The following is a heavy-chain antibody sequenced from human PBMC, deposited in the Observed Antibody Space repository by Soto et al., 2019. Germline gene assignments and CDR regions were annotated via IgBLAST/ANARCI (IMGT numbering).Heavy chain of an antibody. CDR1: GGSFSGYY. CDR2: INHSGST. V-gene: IGHV4-34*01. Sequence: SETLSLTCAVYGGSFSGYYWSWIRQPPGKGLEWIGEINHSGSTNYNPSLKSRVTISVDTSKNQFSLKLSSVTAADTAVYYCARGGGVDCSSTSCYFGDYWGQGTLVTVSS. CDR3: ARGGGVDCSSTSCYFGDY. D-gene: IGHD2-2*01. J-gene: IGHJ4*02.